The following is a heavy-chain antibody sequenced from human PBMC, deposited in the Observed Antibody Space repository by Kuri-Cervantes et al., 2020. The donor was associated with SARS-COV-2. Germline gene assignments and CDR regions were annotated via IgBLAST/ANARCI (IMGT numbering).Heavy chain of an antibody. CDR2: IYYSGST. V-gene: IGHV4-30-2*03. J-gene: IGHJ6*02. CDR3: ARLPSYYYYGMDV. CDR1: GGSISSGGYS. Sequence: SETLSLTCAVSGGSISSGGYSWSWIRQPPGKGLEWIGSIYYSGSTYYNPSLKSRVTISVDTSKNQFSLKLSSVTAADTAVYYCARLPSYYYYGMDVWGQGTTVTVSS.